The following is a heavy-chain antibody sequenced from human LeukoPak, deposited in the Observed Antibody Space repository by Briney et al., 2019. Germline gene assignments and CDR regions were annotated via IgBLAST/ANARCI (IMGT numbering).Heavy chain of an antibody. Sequence: GSLRLSCAASGFTFSSYAMSWVRQAPGKGLEWVSAISERGSGTYYADSVKGRFTISRDNSKDTLSLQMNSLRAEDTAVYYCAKDIAQGYTFGSIEQDYWGQGTLVTVSS. CDR1: GFTFSSYA. J-gene: IGHJ4*02. CDR2: ISERGSGT. CDR3: AKDIAQGYTFGSIEQDY. V-gene: IGHV3-23*01. D-gene: IGHD5-18*01.